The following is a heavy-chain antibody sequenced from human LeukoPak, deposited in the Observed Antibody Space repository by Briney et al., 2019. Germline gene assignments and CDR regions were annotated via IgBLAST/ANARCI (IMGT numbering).Heavy chain of an antibody. J-gene: IGHJ4*02. Sequence: GEPLHIPCESSGYSFTTYWIGWVGQMPGKGREWMGIIYPGDSDTRYSPSFQCQVTISAYKCISTAYLQWSSLKASDTAMYYCARQHGSGSYYSRAIDYWGQGTLVTVSS. D-gene: IGHD3-10*01. CDR2: IYPGDSDT. CDR1: GYSFTTYW. V-gene: IGHV5-51*01. CDR3: ARQHGSGSYYSRAIDY.